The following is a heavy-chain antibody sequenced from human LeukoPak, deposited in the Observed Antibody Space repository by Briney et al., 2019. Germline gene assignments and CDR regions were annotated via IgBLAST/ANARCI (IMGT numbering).Heavy chain of an antibody. D-gene: IGHD3-10*01. CDR2: IIAFNGNA. V-gene: IGHV1-18*01. J-gene: IGHJ4*02. CDR1: GYTFTSYG. Sequence: GASVKVSCKXSGYTFTSYGISWVRQAPGQGLEWMGRIIAFNGNANYTQKLQGRVTMTTDTSTSTAYMELRSLRSDDTAGYYCARYGSGDLHCDYWGQGTLVTVSS. CDR3: ARYGSGDLHCDY.